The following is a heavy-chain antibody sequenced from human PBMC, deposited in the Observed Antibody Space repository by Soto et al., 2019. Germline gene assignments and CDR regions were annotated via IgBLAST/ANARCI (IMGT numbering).Heavy chain of an antibody. CDR1: GGTFSSYA. D-gene: IGHD3-22*01. CDR3: ARVGESPYYYDSSGYEGGWFDP. Sequence: ASVKVSCKASGGTFSSYAISWVRQAPGQGLEWMGGIIPIFGTANYAQKFQGRVTITADESTSTAYMELSSLRSEDTAVYYCARVGESPYYYDSSGYEGGWFDPWGQGTLVTVSS. V-gene: IGHV1-69*13. CDR2: IIPIFGTA. J-gene: IGHJ5*02.